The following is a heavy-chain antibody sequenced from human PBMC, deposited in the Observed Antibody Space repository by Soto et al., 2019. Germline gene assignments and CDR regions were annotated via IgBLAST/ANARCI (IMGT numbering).Heavy chain of an antibody. J-gene: IGHJ4*02. CDR1: GYTFTSYG. Sequence: QVQLAQSGAEVKKPGASVKVSCKASGYTFTSYGISWVRQAPGQGLEWMGWISGYNGNTNYAQKLQGRVTMTTDTSTSTAYMELRSLRSDDTAVYFCARSDQYFDWSPQSPYYFDYWGQGTLVTVSS. D-gene: IGHD3-9*01. V-gene: IGHV1-18*01. CDR3: ARSDQYFDWSPQSPYYFDY. CDR2: ISGYNGNT.